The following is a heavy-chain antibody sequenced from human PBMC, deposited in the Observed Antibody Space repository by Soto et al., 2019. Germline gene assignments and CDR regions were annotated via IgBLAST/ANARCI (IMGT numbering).Heavy chain of an antibody. CDR3: ARGSYNYDSSGYYHY. D-gene: IGHD3-22*01. J-gene: IGHJ4*02. CDR1: GGSISSGDYY. CDR2: IYYSGST. V-gene: IGHV4-30-4*01. Sequence: SETLSLTCTVSGGSISSGDYYWSWIRQPPGKGLEWIGYIYYSGSTYYNPSLKSRVTISVDTSKNQFSLKLSSVTAADTAVYYCARGSYNYDSSGYYHYWCQGNLVT.